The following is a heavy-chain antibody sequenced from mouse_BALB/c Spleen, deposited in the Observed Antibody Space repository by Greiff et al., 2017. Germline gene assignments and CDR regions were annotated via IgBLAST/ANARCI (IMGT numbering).Heavy chain of an antibody. V-gene: IGHV3-2*02. CDR1: GYSITSDYA. D-gene: IGHD3-1*01. CDR2: ISYSGST. Sequence: EVQLQESGPGLVKPSQSLSLTCTVTGYSITSDYAWNWIRQFPGNKLEWMGYISYSGSTSYNPSLKSRISITRDTSKNQFFLQLNSVTTEDTATYYCARQLGPPYAMDYWGQGTSVTVSS. CDR3: ARQLGPPYAMDY. J-gene: IGHJ4*01.